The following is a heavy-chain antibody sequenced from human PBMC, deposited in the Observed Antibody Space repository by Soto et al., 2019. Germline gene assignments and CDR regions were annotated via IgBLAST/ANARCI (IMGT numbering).Heavy chain of an antibody. CDR1: GGSLGSYY. D-gene: IGHD3-10*02. CDR2: IYDSGTT. V-gene: IGHV4-59*01. J-gene: IGHJ5*02. Sequence: QVQLQESGPGLVKPSETLSLTCSVAGGSLGSYYWGWIRQSPGKGLEWIAYIYDSGTTIYNPSLKSRATISVDTSTNQFFLNLTSVTAADTAVYYCARGAMFWFDPWGQGTLVSVSS. CDR3: ARGAMFWFDP.